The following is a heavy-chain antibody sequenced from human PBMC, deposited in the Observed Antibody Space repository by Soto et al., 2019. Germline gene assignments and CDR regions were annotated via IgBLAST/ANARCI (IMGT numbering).Heavy chain of an antibody. CDR1: GFTFSDYY. D-gene: IGHD6-13*01. Sequence: QVQLVESGGGLVKPGGSLRLSCAASGFTFSDYYMSWIRQAPETGLEWISYISGDGNTMFYADSVKGRFTISRDNAKNSLYLQMNSLRAEDTAVYYCASGNAGGTGFYYWGRGTLVTVSS. CDR2: ISGDGNTM. J-gene: IGHJ4*02. V-gene: IGHV3-11*01. CDR3: ASGNAGGTGFYY.